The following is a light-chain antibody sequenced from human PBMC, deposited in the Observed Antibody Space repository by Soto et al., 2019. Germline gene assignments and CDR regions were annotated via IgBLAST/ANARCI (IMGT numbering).Light chain of an antibody. Sequence: EVVMTQSPDTLAVSPGETATLSCRASQNVRSYLDWYQQTPGQAPRLLIYGASTRATGITARFSGSGSGTEFTLTISSLQSEDVAIYYCQQYNNSPRTFGGGTKVEIK. CDR3: QQYNNSPRT. J-gene: IGKJ4*01. V-gene: IGKV3-15*01. CDR2: GAS. CDR1: QNVRSY.